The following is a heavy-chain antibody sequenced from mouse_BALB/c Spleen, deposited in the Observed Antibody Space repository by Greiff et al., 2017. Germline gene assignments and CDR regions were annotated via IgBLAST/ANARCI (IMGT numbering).Heavy chain of an antibody. CDR2: ISNGGGST. V-gene: IGHV5-12-2*01. D-gene: IGHD2-9*01. Sequence: EVKLVESGGGLVQPGGSLKLSCAASGFTFSSYTMSWVRQTPEKRLEWVAYISNGGGSTYYPDTVKGRFTISRDNAKNTLYLQMSSLKSEDTAMYYCARHAKSSYYGYDYAMDYWGQGTSVTVSS. CDR3: ARHAKSSYYGYDYAMDY. J-gene: IGHJ4*01. CDR1: GFTFSSYT.